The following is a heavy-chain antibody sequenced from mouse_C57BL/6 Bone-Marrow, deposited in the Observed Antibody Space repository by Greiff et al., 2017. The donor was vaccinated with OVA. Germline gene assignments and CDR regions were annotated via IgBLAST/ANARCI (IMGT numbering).Heavy chain of an antibody. CDR1: GYTFTRYW. Sequence: QVHVKQPGAELVKPGASVKLSCQASGYTFTRYWLHWVKQRPGQGLEWIGMLHPHSGSTNYNEKFKSKATLTVDKSSITAYMQLSSLTSEDSAVYDCARPPYGSSSDYGGQGTTLTVSS. V-gene: IGHV1-64*01. D-gene: IGHD1-1*01. CDR3: ARPPYGSSSDY. CDR2: LHPHSGST. J-gene: IGHJ2*01.